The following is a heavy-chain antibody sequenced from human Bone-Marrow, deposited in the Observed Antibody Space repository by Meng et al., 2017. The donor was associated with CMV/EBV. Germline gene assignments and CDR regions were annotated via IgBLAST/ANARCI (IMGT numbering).Heavy chain of an antibody. V-gene: IGHV4-31*02. CDR2: IYDGGST. J-gene: IGHJ4*02. CDR1: GGSISSGDYY. D-gene: IGHD7-27*01. Sequence: QVQPQASGPGLLMPSQTLSLTCPVSGGSISSGDYYWRWVRQPPGKGLECIGHIYDGGSTNYNPSLESRVTISVDTSKNQFSLKLSSVTAADTAVYYCARDRELGYWGQGTLVTVSS. CDR3: ARDRELGY.